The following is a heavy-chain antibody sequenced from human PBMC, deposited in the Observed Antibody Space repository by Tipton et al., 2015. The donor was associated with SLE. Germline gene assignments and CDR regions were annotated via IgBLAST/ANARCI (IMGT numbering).Heavy chain of an antibody. CDR3: ARAGYSYDSGYYFDH. J-gene: IGHJ4*02. D-gene: IGHD5-18*01. CDR1: GGSVSSGSYY. CDR2: IYYSGST. V-gene: IGHV4-61*01. Sequence: TLSLTCTVSGGSVSSGSYYWSWIRQPPGKGLEWIGYIYYSGSTNYNPSLKSRVTISLDTSKNQFSLKLSSMTAADTAVYYCARAGYSYDSGYYFDHWGQGTLVTVSS.